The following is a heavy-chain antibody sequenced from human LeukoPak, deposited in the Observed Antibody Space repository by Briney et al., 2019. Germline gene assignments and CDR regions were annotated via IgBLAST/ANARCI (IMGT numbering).Heavy chain of an antibody. CDR1: GDSLSSYY. Sequence: PSETLSLTCTVSGDSLSSYYWGWIRQPPGKGLEWIGYIYYSGSTNYSPSLKGRVTISVDTSKNQFSLKLSSVTAADTAVYYCARGLAAAGTSYFDYWGQGTLVTVSS. CDR3: ARGLAAAGTSYFDY. D-gene: IGHD6-13*01. CDR2: IYYSGST. V-gene: IGHV4-59*01. J-gene: IGHJ4*02.